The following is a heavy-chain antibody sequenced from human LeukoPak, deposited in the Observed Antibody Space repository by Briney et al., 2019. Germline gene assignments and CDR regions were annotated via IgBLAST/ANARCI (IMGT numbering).Heavy chain of an antibody. CDR1: GFTFSNYG. CDR3: AREDYALDY. D-gene: IGHD4-17*01. J-gene: IGHJ4*02. CDR2: ISYDGSNK. Sequence: PGRSLRLSCAASGFTFSNYGMHWVRQAPGKGLEWVAVISYDGSNKYYADSVKGRFTISRDNAKNSLYLQMNSLRAEDTAVYYCAREDYALDYWGQGTLVTVSS. V-gene: IGHV3-30*03.